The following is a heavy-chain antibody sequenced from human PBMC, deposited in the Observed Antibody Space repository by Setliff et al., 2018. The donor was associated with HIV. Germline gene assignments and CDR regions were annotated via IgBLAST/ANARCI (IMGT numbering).Heavy chain of an antibody. CDR2: IYSSGST. Sequence: PSETLSLTCTVSGGSISGHYWSWIRQPPGWGLEWIGYIYSSGSTNFNPPLQSRVTISVDTSKNQFSLKFSSVTAADTAVYYCARHSGVASPNWFDPWGQGTLVTVSS. J-gene: IGHJ5*02. D-gene: IGHD3-10*01. CDR1: GGSISGHY. V-gene: IGHV4-4*09. CDR3: ARHSGVASPNWFDP.